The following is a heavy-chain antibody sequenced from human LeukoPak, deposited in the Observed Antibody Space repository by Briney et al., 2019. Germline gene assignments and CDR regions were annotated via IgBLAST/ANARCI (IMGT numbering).Heavy chain of an antibody. CDR1: GFPFSRYE. Sequence: GSLRLSCAASGFPFSRYEMNWVRQAPGKGLEWVSYISSSGSTIYYADSVKGRFIISRDNAKNSLYLQMNSLRAEDTAVYYCASQKGRIAVAVDYWGQGTLVTVSS. CDR2: ISSSGSTI. J-gene: IGHJ4*02. CDR3: ASQKGRIAVAVDY. D-gene: IGHD6-19*01. V-gene: IGHV3-48*03.